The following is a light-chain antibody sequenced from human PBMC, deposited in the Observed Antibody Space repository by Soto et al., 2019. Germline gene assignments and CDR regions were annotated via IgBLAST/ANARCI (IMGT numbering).Light chain of an antibody. Sequence: EIVMTQSPATLAVSPGERATLSCRASQSISSNLAWYQQKPGQAPRLLIYGASTRATDIPARFSGSESGTEFTLTISSRQSEDFAFYYYQHHNNWPPRVTFGGGTKVEIK. CDR3: QHHNNWPPRVT. V-gene: IGKV3-15*01. CDR1: QSISSN. CDR2: GAS. J-gene: IGKJ4*01.